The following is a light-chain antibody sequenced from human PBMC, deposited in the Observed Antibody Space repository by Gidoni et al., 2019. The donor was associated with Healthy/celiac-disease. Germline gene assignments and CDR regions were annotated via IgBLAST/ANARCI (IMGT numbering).Light chain of an antibody. CDR2: DVS. Sequence: QSALTQPASVAGSPGQSITIPCTGTSSDVGGYNYVSWYQQHPGKAHKLMIYDVSNRPSGVSNRFSGSKSGNTASLTISGLQAEDEADYYCSSYTSSSTARVFGGGTKLTVL. V-gene: IGLV2-14*01. CDR3: SSYTSSSTARV. CDR1: SSDVGGYNY. J-gene: IGLJ2*01.